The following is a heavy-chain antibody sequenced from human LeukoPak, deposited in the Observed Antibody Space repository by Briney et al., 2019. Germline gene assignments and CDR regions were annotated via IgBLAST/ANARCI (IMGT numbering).Heavy chain of an antibody. CDR2: MDPNSGNT. V-gene: IGHV1-8*01. J-gene: IGHJ5*02. Sequence: GASVKVSCKASGDTFTSYDINWVRQATGQGLEWMGWMDPNSGNTGYAQKFQGRGTMTRNTSISTAYMELSSLRSEDTAVYYCAREAYSSSKRPFDPWGQGTLVTVSS. CDR1: GDTFTSYD. CDR3: AREAYSSSKRPFDP. D-gene: IGHD6-6*01.